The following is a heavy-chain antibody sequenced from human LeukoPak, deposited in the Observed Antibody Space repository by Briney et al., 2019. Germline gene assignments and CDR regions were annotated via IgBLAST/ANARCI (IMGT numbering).Heavy chain of an antibody. CDR1: SGSFRNYY. Sequence: PSETLSLTCAVYSGSFRNYYWSWIRQPPGKGLEWIGQIDHSGTATYNPSLKSPVTISVDTSKNQFSLKLTSVTAADTAVYYCVRGPNDSDHDFDYWGQGGLVTVSS. V-gene: IGHV4-34*01. CDR3: VRGPNDSDHDFDY. CDR2: IDHSGTA. J-gene: IGHJ4*02. D-gene: IGHD1-14*01.